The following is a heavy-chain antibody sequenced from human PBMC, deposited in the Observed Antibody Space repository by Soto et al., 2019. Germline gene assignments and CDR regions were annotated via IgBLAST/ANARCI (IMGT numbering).Heavy chain of an antibody. CDR1: GRTFYTYT. CDR2: ITPIYPTT. V-gene: IGHV1-69*13. CDR3: ARSPE. Sequence: SVKVSCTAPGRTFYTYTFSWVRQAPGQGLEWMGSITPIYPTTNYAEKFQGRLTVTADGSTNTAYMEMNSLTSEDTADCYCARSPE. J-gene: IGHJ1*01.